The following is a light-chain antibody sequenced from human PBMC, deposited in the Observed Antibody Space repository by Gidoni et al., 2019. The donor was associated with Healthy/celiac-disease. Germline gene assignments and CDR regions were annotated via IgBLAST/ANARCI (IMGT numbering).Light chain of an antibody. CDR2: AAS. Sequence: DIQLPQSPSSLSASVGDSVTITCRASQSISSYLNWYQQKPGKAPKLLIYAASSLQSGVPSRFSGSGSGTDFTLTISSLQPEDFATYYCQQSYSTPRTFGQGTQVEIK. CDR3: QQSYSTPRT. V-gene: IGKV1-39*01. J-gene: IGKJ1*01. CDR1: QSISSY.